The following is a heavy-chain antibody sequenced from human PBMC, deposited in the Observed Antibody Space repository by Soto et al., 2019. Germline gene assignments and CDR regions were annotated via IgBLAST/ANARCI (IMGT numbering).Heavy chain of an antibody. CDR2: INHSGST. CDR3: ASGYCSGGSCLDY. V-gene: IGHV4-34*01. CDR1: GGSFSGYY. D-gene: IGHD2-15*01. Sequence: QVQLQQWGAGLLKPSETLSLTCAVYGGSFSGYYWSWIRQPPGKGLEWIGEINHSGSTNYNPSLKSRVTVSVDTSKNQFSLKVSSVTAADTAVYYCASGYCSGGSCLDYWGQGTLVTVSS. J-gene: IGHJ4*02.